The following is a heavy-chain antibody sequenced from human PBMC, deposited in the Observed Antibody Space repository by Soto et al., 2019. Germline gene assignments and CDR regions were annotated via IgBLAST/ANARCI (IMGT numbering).Heavy chain of an antibody. D-gene: IGHD2-2*02. J-gene: IGHJ4*02. V-gene: IGHV3-13*04. CDR1: GFTFSSYD. Sequence: EVQLVESGGGLVQPGGSLRLSCSASGFTFSSYDMHWVRQGTGKGLEWVSAIGTTGDTYYAGSVKCRFTISRENAKNPLYVQMNSLRAGDADIYFCASAIGPTLFDYWGKGTMVTVSS. CDR2: IGTTGDT. CDR3: ASAIGPTLFDY.